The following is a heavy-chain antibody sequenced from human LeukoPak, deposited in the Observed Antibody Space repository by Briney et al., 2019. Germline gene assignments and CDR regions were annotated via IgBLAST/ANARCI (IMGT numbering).Heavy chain of an antibody. J-gene: IGHJ3*02. CDR3: AREKIVVVTAIRDAFDI. V-gene: IGHV3-48*02. CDR2: ISSGSSTI. CDR1: GFTFSSYS. Sequence: GGSLRLSCAASGFTFSSYSMNWVRQAPGKGLEWVSYISSGSSTIYYADSVKGRFTISRDSAKNSLCLQMNSLRDEDTAVYYCAREKIVVVTAIRDAFDIWGQGTMVTVSS. D-gene: IGHD2-21*02.